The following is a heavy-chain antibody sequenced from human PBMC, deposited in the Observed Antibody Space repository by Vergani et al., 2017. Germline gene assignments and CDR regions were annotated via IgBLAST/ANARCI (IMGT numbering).Heavy chain of an antibody. CDR2: FNHSGST. CDR3: ARYTWNDPYFVY. J-gene: IGHJ4*02. D-gene: IGHD1-20*01. Sequence: QVQLQQWGAGLLKPSETLSLTCAVYGGSFSGYYWSWIRQPPGKGLEWIGEFNHSGSTNYNPSLKSRVTISVDTSKNQFSLKLSSVTAADTAVYYCARYTWNDPYFVYWGQGTLVTVSS. CDR1: GGSFSGYY. V-gene: IGHV4-34*01.